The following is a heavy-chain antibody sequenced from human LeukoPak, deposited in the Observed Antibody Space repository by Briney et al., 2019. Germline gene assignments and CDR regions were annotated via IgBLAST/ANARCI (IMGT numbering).Heavy chain of an antibody. CDR1: GFTFSSYS. Sequence: GSLRLSCAASGFTFSSYSMNWVRQAPGKGLEWIGYIYHSGSTYYNPSLKSRVTISVDRSKNQFSLKLSSVTAADTAVYYCARSPYYDFWSGYYGNYYYMDVWGKGTTVTVSS. CDR3: ARSPYYDFWSGYYGNYYYMDV. J-gene: IGHJ6*03. CDR2: IYHSGST. D-gene: IGHD3-3*01. V-gene: IGHV4-34*01.